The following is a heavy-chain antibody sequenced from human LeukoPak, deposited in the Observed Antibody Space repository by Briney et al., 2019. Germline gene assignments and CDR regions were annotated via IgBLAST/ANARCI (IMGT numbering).Heavy chain of an antibody. D-gene: IGHD7-27*01. Sequence: GGSLRLSCAASGFTFSSYVMHWVRQAPGKGLEWVSGISGNGGSKYYADSVKGRFTISRDYSKNTLYLQMNSLRAEDTAVYFCARQRPWGLSRYFDYWGQGTLVTVSS. CDR1: GFTFSSYV. CDR3: ARQRPWGLSRYFDY. CDR2: ISGNGGSK. V-gene: IGHV3-23*01. J-gene: IGHJ4*02.